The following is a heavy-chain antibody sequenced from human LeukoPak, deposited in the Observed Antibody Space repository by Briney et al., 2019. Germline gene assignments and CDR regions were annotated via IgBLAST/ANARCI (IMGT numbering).Heavy chain of an antibody. CDR1: GGTFSSYA. Sequence: SVKVSCQASGGTFSSYAISWVRQAPGQGLEWMGVIIPIFGTANYAQKFQGRVTITADESTSTVYIEVSSLRSEDTAVYYCARDEAYYYGSGSYWYGMDVWGKGTTVTVSS. V-gene: IGHV1-69*01. D-gene: IGHD3-10*01. CDR3: ARDEAYYYGSGSYWYGMDV. CDR2: IIPIFGTA. J-gene: IGHJ6*04.